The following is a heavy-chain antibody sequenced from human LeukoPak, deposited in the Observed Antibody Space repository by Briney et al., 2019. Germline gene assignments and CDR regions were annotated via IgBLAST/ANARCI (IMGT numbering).Heavy chain of an antibody. J-gene: IGHJ6*02. Sequence: ASVKVSCKATGDTFTGYYMHLVRQAPGQGLEWMGWINPNSGGTEYAQKFQGRVTMTRDTSISTAYMELSSLRSDDTAVYYCARDHCTSSGCYEYYYYGLDVWGQGTTVTVSS. CDR2: INPNSGGT. V-gene: IGHV1-2*02. CDR1: GDTFTGYY. D-gene: IGHD2-2*01. CDR3: ARDHCTSSGCYEYYYYGLDV.